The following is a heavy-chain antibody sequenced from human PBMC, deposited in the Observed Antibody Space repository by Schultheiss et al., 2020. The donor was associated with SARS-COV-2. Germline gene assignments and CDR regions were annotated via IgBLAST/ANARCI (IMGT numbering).Heavy chain of an antibody. J-gene: IGHJ6*03. CDR2: IYTSGST. Sequence: SETLSLTCTVSGGSISSYYWGWIRQPAGKGLEWIGRIYTSGSTNYNPSLKSRVTISVDTSKNQFSLKLSSVTAADTAVYYCAREQAEYYDFWSGYYYYYYMDVWGKGTTVTVSS. V-gene: IGHV4-4*07. CDR3: AREQAEYYDFWSGYYYYYYMDV. CDR1: GGSISSYY. D-gene: IGHD3-3*01.